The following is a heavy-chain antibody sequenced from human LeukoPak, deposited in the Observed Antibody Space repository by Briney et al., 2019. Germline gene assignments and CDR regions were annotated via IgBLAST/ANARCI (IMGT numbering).Heavy chain of an antibody. CDR2: INPSGGST. Sequence: GASVKVSCKASGYTFTSYYMHWVRQAPGQGLEWMGIINPSGGSTSYAQKFQGRVTMTRDTSTSTVYMELSSLRSEDTAVYYCAREPRYYDSSGPEPGWFDPWGQGTLVTVSS. V-gene: IGHV1-46*01. CDR1: GYTFTSYY. D-gene: IGHD3-22*01. CDR3: AREPRYYDSSGPEPGWFDP. J-gene: IGHJ5*02.